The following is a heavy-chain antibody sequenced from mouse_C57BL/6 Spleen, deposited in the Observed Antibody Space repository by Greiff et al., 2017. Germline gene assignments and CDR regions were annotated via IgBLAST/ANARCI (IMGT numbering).Heavy chain of an antibody. D-gene: IGHD2-5*01. Sequence: VQLQQSGPELVKPGASVKISCKASGYTFTDYYMNWVKQSHGKSLEWIGDINPNNGGTSYNQKFKGKATLTVDKSSSTAYMELRSLTSEDSAVYYCARPSYYSNGYWGQGTTLTVSS. V-gene: IGHV1-26*01. J-gene: IGHJ2*01. CDR2: INPNNGGT. CDR3: ARPSYYSNGY. CDR1: GYTFTDYY.